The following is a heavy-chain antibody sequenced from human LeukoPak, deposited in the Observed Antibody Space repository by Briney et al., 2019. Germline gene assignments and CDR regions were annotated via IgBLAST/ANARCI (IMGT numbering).Heavy chain of an antibody. D-gene: IGHD3-22*01. J-gene: IGHJ4*02. CDR2: INPNSGGT. CDR1: GYTFTGYY. V-gene: IGHV1-2*02. Sequence: GASVKVSCKASGYTFTGYYMHWVRQAPGQGLEWMGWINPNSGGTNYAQKFQGRVTMTRGTSISTAYMELSRLRSDDTAVYYCARGIITMIVVVDFDYWGQGTLVNVSS. CDR3: ARGIITMIVVVDFDY.